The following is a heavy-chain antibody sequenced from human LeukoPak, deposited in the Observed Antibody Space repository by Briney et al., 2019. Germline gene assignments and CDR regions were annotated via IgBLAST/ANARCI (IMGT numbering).Heavy chain of an antibody. CDR1: GGSISSYY. Sequence: PSETLSLTCTVSGGSISSYYWSWIRQPPGKGLEWIGYTYYSGSTNYNPSLKSRVTISVDTSKNQFSLKLSSVTAADTAVYYCARGTVYWGQGTLVTVSS. V-gene: IGHV4-59*01. J-gene: IGHJ4*02. CDR2: TYYSGST. D-gene: IGHD1-1*01. CDR3: ARGTVY.